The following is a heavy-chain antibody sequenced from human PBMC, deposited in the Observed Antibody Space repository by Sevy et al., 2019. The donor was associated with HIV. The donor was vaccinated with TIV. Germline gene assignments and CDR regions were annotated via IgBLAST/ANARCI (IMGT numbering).Heavy chain of an antibody. Sequence: ASVKVSCKASGYTFTSYDINWVRQATGQGLEWMGWMNPNSGNTGYAQKFQGRVTITRNTSISTAYMELGSLRSEDTAVYYCARARGGTEWFEEHHRIIDYWGQGTLVTVSS. CDR2: MNPNSGNT. CDR1: GYTFTSYD. CDR3: ARARGGTEWFEEHHRIIDY. D-gene: IGHD3-10*01. J-gene: IGHJ4*02. V-gene: IGHV1-8*03.